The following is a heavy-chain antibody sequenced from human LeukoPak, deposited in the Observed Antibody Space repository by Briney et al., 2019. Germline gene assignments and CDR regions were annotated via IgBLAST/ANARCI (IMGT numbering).Heavy chain of an antibody. Sequence: GESLKISCKTSGYSFTDYWIGWVRQMPGKGLEWMGIIYPDDSDTRYSPSFQGQVTISADKSISTAYLQWSSLKASDTAMYYCARHDRSSGWYYFDYWGQGTLVTVSS. CDR1: GYSFTDYW. CDR3: ARHDRSSGWYYFDY. J-gene: IGHJ4*02. CDR2: IYPDDSDT. D-gene: IGHD6-19*01. V-gene: IGHV5-51*01.